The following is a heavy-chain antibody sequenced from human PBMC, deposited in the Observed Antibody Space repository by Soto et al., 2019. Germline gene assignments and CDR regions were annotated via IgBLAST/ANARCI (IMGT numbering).Heavy chain of an antibody. CDR1: GFTFSGSA. D-gene: IGHD3-3*01. CDR2: IRSKANSYAT. V-gene: IGHV3-73*02. J-gene: IGHJ6*02. CDR3: TRALGATQNTLGVVVGGDV. Sequence: EVQLVESGGGLVQPGGSLKLSCAASGFTFSGSAMHWVRQASGKGLEWVGRIRSKANSYATAYAASVKGRFTISRDDSKTTAYLQMNSLKTEDTAVYYCTRALGATQNTLGVVVGGDVWGQGTTVTVSS.